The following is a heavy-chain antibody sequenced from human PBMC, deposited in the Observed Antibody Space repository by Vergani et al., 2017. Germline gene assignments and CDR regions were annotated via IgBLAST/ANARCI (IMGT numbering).Heavy chain of an antibody. CDR2: INPSGGGA. V-gene: IGHV1-46*03. J-gene: IGHJ4*02. CDR3: TRGSSSDY. D-gene: IGHD6-6*01. CDR1: GYIFSSYY. Sequence: QVQLVQSGAEVRKPGASAKVSRKASGYIFSSYYMSWVRQAPGQGLEWVGIINPSGGGASYAQKFQGRVTMTRDTSTNTFYMELSSLRSDDTAVYYCTRGSSSDYWGQGTLVTVSS.